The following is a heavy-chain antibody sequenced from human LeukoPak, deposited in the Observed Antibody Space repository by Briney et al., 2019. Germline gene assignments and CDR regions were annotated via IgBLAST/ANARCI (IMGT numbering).Heavy chain of an antibody. CDR1: GGSISSYY. V-gene: IGHV4-59*01. CDR2: IYYSGST. Sequence: SETLSLTCTVSGGSISSYYWSWIRQPPGKGLEWIGYIYYSGSTNYNPSLKSRVTISVDTSKNQFSLKLSSVTAADTAVYYCAKDSDSSGWYFHYWGQGTLVTVSS. J-gene: IGHJ4*02. D-gene: IGHD6-19*01. CDR3: AKDSDSSGWYFHY.